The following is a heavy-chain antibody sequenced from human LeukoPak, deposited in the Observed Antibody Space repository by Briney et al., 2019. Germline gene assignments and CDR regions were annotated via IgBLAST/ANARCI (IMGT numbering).Heavy chain of an antibody. CDR1: GFTFSSYA. D-gene: IGHD3-16*01. Sequence: GGSLRLSCAASGFTFSSYAMNWVRQAPGKGLEWISSISGSDNDIYYADSMKGRFTISRDNAKNSLYLQVNSLRVEDTAVYYCVKSGESWGSHYYYMDVWGNGTTVIVSS. J-gene: IGHJ6*03. V-gene: IGHV3-21*01. CDR2: ISGSDNDI. CDR3: VKSGESWGSHYYYMDV.